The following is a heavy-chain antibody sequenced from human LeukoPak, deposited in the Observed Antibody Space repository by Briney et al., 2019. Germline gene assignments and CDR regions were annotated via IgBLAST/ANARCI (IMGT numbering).Heavy chain of an antibody. J-gene: IGHJ4*02. CDR2: INPNSGDT. CDR1: GYTVTDEY. V-gene: IGHV1-2*02. CDR3: ARDLRGNSMFFDY. Sequence: VASVKVSCKASGYTVTDEYVHWVRQAPGQGPEWMGWINPNSGDTHYPQRFQGRVTLTSDTSISTAYMELSRLSPDDTAFYYCARDLRGNSMFFDYWGQGTLVTVSS. D-gene: IGHD1-1*01.